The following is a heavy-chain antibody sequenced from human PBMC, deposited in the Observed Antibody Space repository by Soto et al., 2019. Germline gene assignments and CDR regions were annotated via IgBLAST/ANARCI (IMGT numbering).Heavy chain of an antibody. Sequence: ASVKVSCKASGYTFTSYAMHWVRLAPGQRLEWMGWINAGNGNTKYSQKFQGRVTITRDTSASTAYMELSSLRSEDTAVYYCARSIVVVTVLDYWGQGTLVTVSS. CDR1: GYTFTSYA. J-gene: IGHJ4*02. D-gene: IGHD2-21*02. CDR2: INAGNGNT. CDR3: ARSIVVVTVLDY. V-gene: IGHV1-3*01.